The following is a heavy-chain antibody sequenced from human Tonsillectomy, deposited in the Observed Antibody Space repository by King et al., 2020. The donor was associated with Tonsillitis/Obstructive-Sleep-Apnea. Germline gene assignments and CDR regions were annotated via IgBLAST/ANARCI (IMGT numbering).Heavy chain of an antibody. D-gene: IGHD2-2*01. Sequence: VQLQQWGAGLLKPSETLSLTCAVYGGSFSGYYWSWIRQPPGKGLEWIGEINHSGSTNYNPSLKSRVTISVDTSKNQFSLKLSSVTAADTAVYYCARAKSNARRENFDYWGQGTLVTVSS. CDR2: INHSGST. J-gene: IGHJ4*02. CDR1: GGSFSGYY. CDR3: ARAKSNARRENFDY. V-gene: IGHV4-34*01.